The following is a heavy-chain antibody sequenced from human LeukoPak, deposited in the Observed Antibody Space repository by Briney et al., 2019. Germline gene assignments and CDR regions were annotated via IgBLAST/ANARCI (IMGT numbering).Heavy chain of an antibody. CDR3: AANSGSYHPGELDVSDI. D-gene: IGHD1-26*01. Sequence: GGSLRLSCAASGFTFTTTGMTWVRQAPGKGLEWIGRIKSYIDGGTTDFAAPVKGRFTISRDDSQNRLYLQVNSLIAEDTAVYYCAANSGSYHPGELDVSDIWGQGTMVTVSS. CDR2: IKSYIDGGTT. J-gene: IGHJ3*02. V-gene: IGHV3-15*01. CDR1: GFTFTTTG.